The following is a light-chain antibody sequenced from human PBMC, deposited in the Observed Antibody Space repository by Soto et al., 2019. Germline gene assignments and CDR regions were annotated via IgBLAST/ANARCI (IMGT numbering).Light chain of an antibody. CDR1: SSNIGANT. CDR3: AAWDDSLNGYV. J-gene: IGLJ1*01. CDR2: SHS. Sequence: QSVLTQPPSASGTPGQRVDFSCSGSSSNIGANTVNWYLQLPGAAPKLLIYSHSQRPSGVPDRFSGSKSGTSASLAISGLQSDDEADYYCAAWDDSLNGYVFGSGTKLTVL. V-gene: IGLV1-44*01.